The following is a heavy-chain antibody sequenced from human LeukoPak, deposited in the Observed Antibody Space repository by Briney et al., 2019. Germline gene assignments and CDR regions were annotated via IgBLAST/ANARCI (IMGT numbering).Heavy chain of an antibody. V-gene: IGHV3-48*02. CDR1: GFRFSDFT. D-gene: IGHD4-17*01. CDR3: ARDIVGMTTVSADY. CDR2: ISSSSSTI. J-gene: IGHJ4*02. Sequence: GGSLRLSCAASGFRFSDFTMTWVRQAPGKGLEWVSYISSSSSTIYYADSVKGRFTISRDNAKNSLYLQMNSLRDEDTAVYYCARDIVGMTTVSADYWGQGTLVTVSS.